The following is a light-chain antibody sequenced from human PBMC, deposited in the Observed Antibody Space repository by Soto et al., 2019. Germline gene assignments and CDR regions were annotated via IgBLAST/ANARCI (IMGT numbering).Light chain of an antibody. V-gene: IGLV2-14*01. Sequence: QSVLTQPASVSGSPGQSITISCTGTSSDVGGYNYVSWYQQHPGKAPKLMIYEVSNRPSGVSNRFSGSKSGNTASLTISGLQAEAEAHYYCSSYTSSSTLGVFGTGTKLTVL. J-gene: IGLJ1*01. CDR3: SSYTSSSTLGV. CDR1: SSDVGGYNY. CDR2: EVS.